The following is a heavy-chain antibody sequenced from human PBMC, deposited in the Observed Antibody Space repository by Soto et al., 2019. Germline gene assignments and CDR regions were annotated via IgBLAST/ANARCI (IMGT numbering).Heavy chain of an antibody. CDR1: GGTFSNYA. CDR3: ARGWGLDSSDYYYAY. V-gene: IGHV1-69*13. Sequence: EASVKVSCKASGGTFSNYAISWVRQAPGQGLEWMGGIIPIFATANYAQKFQGRVTITADESTSTAYMELSSLRSEDTAVYYCARGWGLDSSDYYYAYWGQGTLVTVSS. D-gene: IGHD3-22*01. CDR2: IIPIFATA. J-gene: IGHJ4*02.